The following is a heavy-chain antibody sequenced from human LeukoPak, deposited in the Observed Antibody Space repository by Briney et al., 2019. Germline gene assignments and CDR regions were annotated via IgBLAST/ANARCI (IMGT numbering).Heavy chain of an antibody. D-gene: IGHD3-10*01. Sequence: ASVKVSCKASGYTFTSYDINWVRQATGQGLEWMGNIDTTTGNPRYAQDFIGRFVFSLDTSVSTAYLQITSLKADDTAAYYCVRGTPTPGMDYWGQGTQVTVSS. CDR1: GYTFTSYD. J-gene: IGHJ4*02. V-gene: IGHV7-4-1*02. CDR3: VRGTPTPGMDY. CDR2: IDTTTGNP.